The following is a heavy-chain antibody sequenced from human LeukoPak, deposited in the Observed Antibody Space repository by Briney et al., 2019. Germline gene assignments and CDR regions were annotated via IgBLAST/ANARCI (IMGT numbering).Heavy chain of an antibody. V-gene: IGHV1-46*01. CDR3: ARVGSGSYYGDY. CDR2: INPSGGST. CDR1: GYTLTELS. Sequence: GASVKVSCKVSGYTLTELSMHWVRPAPGQGLEWMGIINPSGGSTSYAQKFQGRVTMTRDTSTSTVYMELSSLRSEDTAVYYCARVGSGSYYGDYWGQGTLVTVSS. D-gene: IGHD1-26*01. J-gene: IGHJ4*02.